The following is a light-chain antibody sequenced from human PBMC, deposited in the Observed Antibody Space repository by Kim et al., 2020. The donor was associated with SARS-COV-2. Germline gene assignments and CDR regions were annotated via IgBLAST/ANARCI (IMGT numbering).Light chain of an antibody. Sequence: ATINCKSSQGVLYSSSNKNYLAWYQQKPGQPPNLLIYWASTRESGVPDRFSGSGSGTDFTLTISSLQAEDVAVYYCQQYYTTPPTFGGGTKVDIK. J-gene: IGKJ4*01. CDR2: WAS. V-gene: IGKV4-1*01. CDR3: QQYYTTPPT. CDR1: QGVLYSSSNKNY.